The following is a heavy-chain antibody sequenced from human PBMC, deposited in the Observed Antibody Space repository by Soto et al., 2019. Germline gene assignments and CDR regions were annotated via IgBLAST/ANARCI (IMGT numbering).Heavy chain of an antibody. CDR3: ATGGLGLDY. D-gene: IGHD1-26*01. CDR2: VKSKVDGETI. J-gene: IGHJ4*02. V-gene: IGHV3-15*01. Sequence: EVQMVESGGGFMKPGGSLRLSCAASGFTFSNAWMNWVRQAPGKGLEWVGRVKSKVDGETIDYSAPVKGRFSISRDDSKNTVYLQMNSLKIEDTDVYYCATGGLGLDYWGQGTLVTVSS. CDR1: GFTFSNAW.